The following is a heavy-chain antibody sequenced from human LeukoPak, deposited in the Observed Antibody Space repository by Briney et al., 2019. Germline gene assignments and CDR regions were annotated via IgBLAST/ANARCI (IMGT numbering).Heavy chain of an antibody. CDR1: GGSFSGYY. CDR2: INHSGST. CDR3: ARERGGNHDY. Sequence: SETLSLTCAVSGGSFSGYYWSWIRQPPGKGLEWIGEINHSGSTNYNPSLKSRVTISVDTSKNQFSLKLSSVTAADTAVYYCARERGGNHDYWGQGTLVTVSS. D-gene: IGHD4-23*01. V-gene: IGHV4-34*01. J-gene: IGHJ4*02.